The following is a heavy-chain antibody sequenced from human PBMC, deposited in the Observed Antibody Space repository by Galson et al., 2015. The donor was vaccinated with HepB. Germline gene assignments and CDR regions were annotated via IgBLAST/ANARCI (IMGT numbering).Heavy chain of an antibody. Sequence: SLRLSCAASGFTFTRYAMNWVRQAPGKGLEWVSTISANSGEIPFVDSVKGRFTISRDNSKNTLYLQMNSLRAEDTAVYFCARQAYAPYFEDWVQGTLYTVSS. J-gene: IGHJ4*02. CDR2: ISANSGEI. CDR3: ARQAYAPYFED. V-gene: IGHV3-23*01. CDR1: GFTFTRYA. D-gene: IGHD4-17*01.